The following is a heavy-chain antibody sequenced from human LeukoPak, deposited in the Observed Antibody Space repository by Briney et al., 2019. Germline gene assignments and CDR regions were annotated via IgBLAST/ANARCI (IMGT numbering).Heavy chain of an antibody. V-gene: IGHV4-61*02. CDR1: GGSISSGSYY. CDR3: AREGYYDSSGYDY. J-gene: IGHJ4*02. Sequence: SQTLSLTCTVSGGSISSGSYYWSWIRQPAGKGLEWIRRIYTSGSTNYNPSLKSRVTISVDTSKNQFSLKLSSVTAADTAVYYCAREGYYDSSGYDYWGQGTLVTVSS. D-gene: IGHD3-22*01. CDR2: IYTSGST.